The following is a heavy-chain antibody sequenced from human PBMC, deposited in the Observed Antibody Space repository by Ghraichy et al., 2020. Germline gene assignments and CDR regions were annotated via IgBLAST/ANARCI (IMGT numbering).Heavy chain of an antibody. CDR3: ARATNPNFFSYYGLDV. V-gene: IGHV4-61*01. J-gene: IGHJ6*02. D-gene: IGHD2/OR15-2a*01. CDR1: GGSVSSASYY. Sequence: SETLSLTCTVAGGSVSSASYYWNWIRQPPGKALEWIGLIHYRGASYYNPSHQSRLTISVDTSKNKISLKLRSVTAADRAVYYCARATNPNFFSYYGLDVSGQRTTVPVPS. CDR2: IHYRGAS.